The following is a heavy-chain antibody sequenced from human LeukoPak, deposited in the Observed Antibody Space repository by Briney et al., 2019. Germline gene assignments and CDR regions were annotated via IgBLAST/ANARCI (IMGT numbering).Heavy chain of an antibody. V-gene: IGHV1-18*01. CDR2: ISAYNGNT. D-gene: IGHD2-15*01. Sequence: ASVKVSCKASGYTFTSYGISWVRQAPGQGLEWMGWISAYNGNTNYAQKLQGRVTITADESTSTAYMELSSLRSEDTAVYYCARVVWGYCSGGSCYGEFDYWGQGTLVTVSS. CDR3: ARVVWGYCSGGSCYGEFDY. J-gene: IGHJ4*02. CDR1: GYTFTSYG.